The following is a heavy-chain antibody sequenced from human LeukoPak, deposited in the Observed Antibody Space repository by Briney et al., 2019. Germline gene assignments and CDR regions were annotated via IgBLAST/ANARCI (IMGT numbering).Heavy chain of an antibody. CDR2: ISDSGVNT. J-gene: IGHJ4*02. V-gene: IGHV3-23*01. Sequence: GGSLRLSCAASGFIFSGFTMSWVRQAPGKGLEWVSSISDSGVNTYYADSVKGRFTISRDNAKNTLYLHMNSLRAEDTAVYYCAKIISAAGLDYWGREPWSPSPQ. D-gene: IGHD6-13*01. CDR1: GFIFSGFT. CDR3: AKIISAAGLDY.